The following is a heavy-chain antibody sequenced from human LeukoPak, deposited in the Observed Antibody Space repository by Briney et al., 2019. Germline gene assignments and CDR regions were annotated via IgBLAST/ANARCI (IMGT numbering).Heavy chain of an antibody. CDR1: GCTFSSYA. Sequence: GASVKLSCKASGCTFSSYAISWVRQAPGQGLEWMGRIIPILGIANYAQKFPGRVTITADKSTSTAYTELSRLRSEDTAVYYCARTYVDTAMAYYYGMDVWGQGTTVTASS. J-gene: IGHJ6*02. V-gene: IGHV1-69*04. CDR2: IIPILGIA. D-gene: IGHD5-18*01. CDR3: ARTYVDTAMAYYYGMDV.